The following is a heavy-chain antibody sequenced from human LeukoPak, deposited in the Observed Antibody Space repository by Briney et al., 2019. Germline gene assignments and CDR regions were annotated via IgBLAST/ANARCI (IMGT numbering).Heavy chain of an antibody. J-gene: IGHJ6*03. CDR1: GGSISSYY. D-gene: IGHD3-22*01. CDR3: ARGITMTPYYYYYYMDV. Sequence: SETLSPTCTVSGGSISSYYWSWIRQPPGKGLEWIGYIYYSGSTNYNPSLKSRVTISVDTSKNQFSLKLSSVTAADTAVYYCARGITMTPYYYYYYMDVWGKGTTVTVSS. V-gene: IGHV4-59*01. CDR2: IYYSGST.